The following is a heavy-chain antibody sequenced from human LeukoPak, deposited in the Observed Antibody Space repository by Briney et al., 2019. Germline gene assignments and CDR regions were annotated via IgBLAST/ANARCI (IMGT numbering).Heavy chain of an antibody. CDR1: GGTFSSYA. D-gene: IGHD6-13*01. J-gene: IGHJ4*02. CDR2: INPNSGGT. CDR3: ARDLEQPSY. V-gene: IGHV1-2*02. Sequence: ASVKVSCKTSGGTFSSYAITWVRQTPGQGLEWMGWINPNSGGTNYAQKFQGRVTMTRDTSISTAYMELSRLRSDDTAVYYCARDLEQPSYWGQGTLVTVSS.